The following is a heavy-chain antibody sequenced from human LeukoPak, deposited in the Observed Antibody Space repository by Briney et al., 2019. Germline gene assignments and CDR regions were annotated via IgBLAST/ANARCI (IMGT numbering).Heavy chain of an antibody. CDR2: ISAYNGNT. V-gene: IGHV1-18*01. Sequence: ASVKVSCKASGGTFSSDAISWVRQAPGQGLEWMGWISAYNGNTNYAQKLQGRVTMTTDTSTSTAYMELRSLRSDDTAVYYCARARDEDTAMVAYYFDYWGQGTLVTVSS. J-gene: IGHJ4*02. D-gene: IGHD5-18*01. CDR1: GGTFSSDA. CDR3: ARARDEDTAMVAYYFDY.